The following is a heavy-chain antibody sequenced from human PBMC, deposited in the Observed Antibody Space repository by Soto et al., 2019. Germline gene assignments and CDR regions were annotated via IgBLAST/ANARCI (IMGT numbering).Heavy chain of an antibody. Sequence: PSETLSLTCTVSGGSVSSGSYYWSWIRQPPGKGLEWIGYISYSGSTNYNPSLKSRVTISVDTSKNQFSLKLTSVTAADTAVYYCARVLRWGTTGAYYFDYWGRGTLVTVSS. CDR1: GGSVSSGSYY. J-gene: IGHJ4*02. D-gene: IGHD1-1*01. CDR3: ARVLRWGTTGAYYFDY. V-gene: IGHV4-61*01. CDR2: ISYSGST.